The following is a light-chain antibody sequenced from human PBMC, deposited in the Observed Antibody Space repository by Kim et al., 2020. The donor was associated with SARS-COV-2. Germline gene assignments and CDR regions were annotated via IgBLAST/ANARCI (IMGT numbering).Light chain of an antibody. V-gene: IGKV1-12*01. CDR1: HNISNW. Sequence: DIQMTQSPSSVSAFVGDRVTITCRASHNISNWLAWYQQKPGRAPKLLIYDASAVQSGVPSRFSGSGSGTDFTLTITTLQPEDCATYYCQQGHSFPLTFGRGTKVDIK. J-gene: IGKJ4*01. CDR2: DAS. CDR3: QQGHSFPLT.